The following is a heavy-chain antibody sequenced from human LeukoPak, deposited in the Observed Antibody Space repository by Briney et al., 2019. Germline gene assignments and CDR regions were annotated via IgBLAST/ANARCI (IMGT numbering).Heavy chain of an antibody. CDR3: ATAMSIAARRGAFDI. CDR1: GYTLTELS. V-gene: IGHV1-24*01. Sequence: GASVKVSCKVSGYTLTELSMHWVRQAPGKGLEWMGGFDPEDGETIYAQKFQGRVTMTEDTSTDTAYMELSSLRSEDTAVYSCATAMSIAARRGAFDIWGQGTMVTVSS. CDR2: FDPEDGET. D-gene: IGHD6-6*01. J-gene: IGHJ3*02.